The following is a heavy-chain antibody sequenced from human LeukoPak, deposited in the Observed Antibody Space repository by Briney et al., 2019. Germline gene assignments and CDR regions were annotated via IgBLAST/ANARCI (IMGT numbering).Heavy chain of an antibody. Sequence: SVKVSCKASGGTFSSYAISWVRRAPGQGLEWMGRIIPILGIANYAQKFQGRVTITADKSTSTAYMELSSLRSEDTAVYYCASSPAYDSSGYKLDYWGQGTLVTVSS. CDR1: GGTFSSYA. J-gene: IGHJ4*02. CDR2: IIPILGIA. CDR3: ASSPAYDSSGYKLDY. V-gene: IGHV1-69*04. D-gene: IGHD3-22*01.